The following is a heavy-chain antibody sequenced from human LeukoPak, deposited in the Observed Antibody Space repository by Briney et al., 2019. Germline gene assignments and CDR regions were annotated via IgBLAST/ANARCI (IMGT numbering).Heavy chain of an antibody. Sequence: PSETLSLTCAVYGGSFSGYYWSWIRQPPGKGLEWIGEINHSGSTNYNPSLKSRVTISVDTSKNQFSLKLSSVTAADTAVYYCARGFDRGYSYGYVYWGQGTLVTVSS. J-gene: IGHJ4*02. CDR3: ARGFDRGYSYGYVY. CDR1: GGSFSGYY. V-gene: IGHV4-34*01. CDR2: INHSGST. D-gene: IGHD5-18*01.